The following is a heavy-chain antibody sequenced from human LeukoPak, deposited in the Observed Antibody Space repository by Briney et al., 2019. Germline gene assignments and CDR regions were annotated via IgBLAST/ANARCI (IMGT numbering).Heavy chain of an antibody. V-gene: IGHV4-30-2*01. D-gene: IGHD3-9*01. CDR3: ARAGADYDILTGYSPARYFDL. CDR1: GGSISSGGYS. J-gene: IGHJ2*01. CDR2: IYHSGST. Sequence: SQTLSLTCAVSGGSISSGGYSGSWIRQPPGKGLEWIGYIYHSGSTYSNPSLMSRVTISIDRSKNQFSLKLTSVIAAGTAVYYCARAGADYDILTGYSPARYFDLWGRGTLVTVSS.